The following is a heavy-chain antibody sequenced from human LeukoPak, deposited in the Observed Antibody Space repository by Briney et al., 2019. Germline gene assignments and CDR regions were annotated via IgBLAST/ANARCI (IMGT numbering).Heavy chain of an antibody. J-gene: IGHJ3*02. Sequence: SETLSLTCTVSGGSISSYYWSWIRQPPGKGLEWIGYIYYSGSTNYNPSLKSRVTISVDTSKNQFSLKLSSVTAADTAVYYCARSSYYYAADAFDIWGQGTMVTVSS. V-gene: IGHV4-59*01. CDR1: GGSISSYY. CDR2: IYYSGST. CDR3: ARSSYYYAADAFDI. D-gene: IGHD3-10*01.